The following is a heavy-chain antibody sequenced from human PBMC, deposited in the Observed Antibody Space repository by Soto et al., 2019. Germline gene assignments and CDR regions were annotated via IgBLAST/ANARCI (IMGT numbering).Heavy chain of an antibody. CDR2: ISAYNGNT. Sequence: QVQLVPSGAEVKKPGASVTVSCKASGYTFTSYGISWVRQAPGPGLEWMGWISAYNGNTNYAQKLQGRVTMTTDTSTSTAYMELRSLRSDDTAVYYCARDNNGRGSSWPFDYWGQGTLVTVSS. V-gene: IGHV1-18*04. CDR1: GYTFTSYG. J-gene: IGHJ4*02. D-gene: IGHD6-13*01. CDR3: ARDNNGRGSSWPFDY.